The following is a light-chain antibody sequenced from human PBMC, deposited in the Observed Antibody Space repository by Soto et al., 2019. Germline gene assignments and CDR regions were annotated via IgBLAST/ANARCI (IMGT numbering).Light chain of an antibody. J-gene: IGLJ2*01. CDR3: SSYTTGSTLL. CDR2: GVN. V-gene: IGLV2-14*01. Sequence: QSALTQPASVSGSPGQSITISCTGSSNDIGTYEYVSWHQHHPGRAPKLIIFGVNDRPSGISDRFSGSKSGNTASLTIFGLQREDEAVYYCSSYTTGSTLLFGGGTKLTVL. CDR1: SNDIGTYEY.